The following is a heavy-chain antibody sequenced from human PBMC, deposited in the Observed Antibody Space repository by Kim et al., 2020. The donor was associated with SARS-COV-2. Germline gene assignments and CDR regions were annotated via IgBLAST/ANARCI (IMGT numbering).Heavy chain of an antibody. D-gene: IGHD6-13*01. Sequence: GGSLRLSCAASGFSFSRYSMNWVRQAPGKGLEWVSYISSSSSTIYYADSVKGRFTISRDNAKNSLYLQMNSLRDEDTAVYYCARDSSESSSWQYGVTLLNYYYGMDVWGQGTTVTVSS. CDR2: ISSSSSTI. V-gene: IGHV3-48*02. CDR1: GFSFSRYS. CDR3: ARDSSESSSWQYGVTLLNYYYGMDV. J-gene: IGHJ6*02.